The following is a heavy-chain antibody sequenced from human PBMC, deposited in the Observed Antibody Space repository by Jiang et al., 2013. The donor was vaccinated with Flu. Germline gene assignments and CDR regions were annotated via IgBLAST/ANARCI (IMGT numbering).Heavy chain of an antibody. D-gene: IGHD3-22*01. J-gene: IGHJ3*02. CDR2: INHSGST. CDR3: ARRRRAMIVVVMKGDAFDI. CDR1: GGSFSGYY. Sequence: VLLKPSETLSLTCAVYGGSFSGYYWSWIRQPPGKGLEWIGEINHSGSTNYNPSLKSRVTISVDTSKNQFSLKLSSVTAADTAVYYCARRRRAMIVVVMKGDAFDIWGQGTMVTVSS. V-gene: IGHV4-34*01.